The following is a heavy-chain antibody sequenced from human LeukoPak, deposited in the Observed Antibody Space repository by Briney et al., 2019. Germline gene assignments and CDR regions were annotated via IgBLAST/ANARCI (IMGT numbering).Heavy chain of an antibody. CDR1: GSTFRNSM. V-gene: IGHV3-23*01. D-gene: IGHD4-17*01. CDR2: ISGSGGST. CDR3: AKGLLRGLDV. Sequence: GGSLRLSCAASGSTFRNSMIGWVRQPPGKGLEWVTAISGSGGSTYYADSVKGRFSISRDNSKNTVYLQMNSLRAEDTAIYYCAKGLLRGLDVWGQGTTVTVSS. J-gene: IGHJ6*02.